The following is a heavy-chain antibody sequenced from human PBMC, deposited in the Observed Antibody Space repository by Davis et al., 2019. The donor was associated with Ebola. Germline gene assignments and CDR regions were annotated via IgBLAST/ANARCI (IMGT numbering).Heavy chain of an antibody. V-gene: IGHV4-34*01. CDR3: GRNDNYSSRGMDV. D-gene: IGHD6-13*01. Sequence: SQTLSLTCAVYGGSFSGYYWSWIRQPPGKGLEWIGEINHSGSTNYNPSLQSRVTISVDTSKNQFSLKLSSVTAADTAVYYCGRNDNYSSRGMDVWGQGTTVTVSS. CDR1: GGSFSGYY. CDR2: INHSGST. J-gene: IGHJ6*02.